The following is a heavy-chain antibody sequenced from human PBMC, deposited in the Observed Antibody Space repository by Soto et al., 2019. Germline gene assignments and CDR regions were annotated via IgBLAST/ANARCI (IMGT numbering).Heavy chain of an antibody. Sequence: QVQLVQSGAEVKKPGSSVKVSCKASGGTFSSYAISWVRQAPGQGLEWMGGIIPIFGTPNYAQKFQGRVTITAEESTSTTYMELSSLRSEDTAVYYCASLPTPIQLWLGYWGQGTLVTVSS. J-gene: IGHJ4*02. D-gene: IGHD5-18*01. CDR3: ASLPTPIQLWLGY. V-gene: IGHV1-69*12. CDR1: GGTFSSYA. CDR2: IIPIFGTP.